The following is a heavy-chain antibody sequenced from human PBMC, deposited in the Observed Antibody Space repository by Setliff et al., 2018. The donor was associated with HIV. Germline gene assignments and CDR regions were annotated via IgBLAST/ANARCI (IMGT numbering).Heavy chain of an antibody. D-gene: IGHD6-19*01. CDR3: ARDQEWLVDYYYGMDV. J-gene: IGHJ6*02. Sequence: GASVKVSCKASGYTFTSYGISWVRQAPGQGLEWMGWISAYNGNTNYAQKLQGRVTMTTDTSTSTAYMELRSLRSDDTAVYYCARDQEWLVDYYYGMDVWGQGTTVTVSS. CDR1: GYTFTSYG. V-gene: IGHV1-18*01. CDR2: ISAYNGNT.